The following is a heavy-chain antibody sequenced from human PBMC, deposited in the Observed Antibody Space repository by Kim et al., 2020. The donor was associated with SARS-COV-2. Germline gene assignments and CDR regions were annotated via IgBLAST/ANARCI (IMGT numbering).Heavy chain of an antibody. CDR2: INHSGDT. CDR1: GGSFSGYF. J-gene: IGHJ4*02. D-gene: IGHD3-3*01. V-gene: IGHV4-34*01. CDR3: TFWTRGGRLPFDY. Sequence: SETLSLTCAVYGGSFSGYFWGWIRQPPGKGLEWIGEINHSGDTNYNPSLKSRVTMSVETSKNQFSLKLSSVTAADTAVYYCTFWTRGGRLPFDYWGQGTLVTVSS.